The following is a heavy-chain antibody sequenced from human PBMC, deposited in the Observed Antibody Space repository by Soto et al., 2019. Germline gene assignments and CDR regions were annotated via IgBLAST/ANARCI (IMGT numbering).Heavy chain of an antibody. CDR2: INHSGST. CDR3: ASRPIAVAGSTFDY. CDR1: GGSFSGYY. D-gene: IGHD6-19*01. J-gene: IGHJ4*02. Sequence: SETLSLTCAVYGGSFSGYYWSWISQPPGKGLEWIGEINHSGSTNYNPSLKSRVTISVHTSKNQFSLKLSSVTAADTAVYFCASRPIAVAGSTFDYWGQETLVTXSS. V-gene: IGHV4-34*01.